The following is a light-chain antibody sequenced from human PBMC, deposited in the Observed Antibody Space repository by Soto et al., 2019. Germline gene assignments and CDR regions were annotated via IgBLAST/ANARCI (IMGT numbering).Light chain of an antibody. V-gene: IGLV2-14*01. CDR3: SSYTITSSVV. J-gene: IGLJ2*01. Sequence: QSALTQPASVSGSPGQSVTISCTGTSSDLGDFNYVSWYQQHPGKAPQLIIYEVTNRPSGVSSRFSGSKSGNTASLTISGLQPEDEADYHCSSYTITSSVVFGGGTKLTVL. CDR1: SSDLGDFNY. CDR2: EVT.